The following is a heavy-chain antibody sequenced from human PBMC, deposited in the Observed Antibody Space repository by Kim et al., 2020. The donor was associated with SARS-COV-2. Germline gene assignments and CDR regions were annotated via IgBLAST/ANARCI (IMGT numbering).Heavy chain of an antibody. J-gene: IGHJ4*01. CDR1: GFTFNNYA. D-gene: IGHD3-3*01. Sequence: GGSLRLSCAASGFTFNNYAMHWVRQAPGKGLEWVAVISYDGSNKYYGDSVKGRFTISRGNSKNTLYLQMNSLRAEDTAVYYCARERSLEGFGREADCWG. CDR2: ISYDGSNK. V-gene: IGHV3-30*04. CDR3: ARERSLEGFGREADC.